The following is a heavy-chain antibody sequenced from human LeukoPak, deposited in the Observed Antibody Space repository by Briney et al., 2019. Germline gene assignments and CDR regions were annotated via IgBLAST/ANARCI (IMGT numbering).Heavy chain of an antibody. CDR3: ARGLADCSSTSCYVDY. Sequence: GSLRLSCAASGFTFSSYWMSWVRQPPGKGLEWIGEINHSGSTNYNPSLKSRVTISVDTSKNQFSLKLSSVTAADTAVYYCARGLADCSSTSCYVDYWGQGTLVTVSS. V-gene: IGHV4-34*01. J-gene: IGHJ4*02. CDR2: INHSGST. CDR1: GFTFSSYW. D-gene: IGHD2-2*01.